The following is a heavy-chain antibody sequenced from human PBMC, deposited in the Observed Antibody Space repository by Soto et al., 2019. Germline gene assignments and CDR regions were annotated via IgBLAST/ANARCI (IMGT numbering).Heavy chain of an antibody. CDR3: ARRRYSIGWSTNWFDP. CDR1: GGTISSYY. Sequence: SETLSLTCTVSGGTISSYYWSWIRQPPGKGLEWIGSISYSGSTYYNPSLKSRVTMSVDTSKNQFSLKLTSVTAADTAVYYCARRRYSIGWSTNWFDPWGQGTLVTVSS. V-gene: IGHV4-59*04. CDR2: ISYSGST. J-gene: IGHJ5*02. D-gene: IGHD6-19*01.